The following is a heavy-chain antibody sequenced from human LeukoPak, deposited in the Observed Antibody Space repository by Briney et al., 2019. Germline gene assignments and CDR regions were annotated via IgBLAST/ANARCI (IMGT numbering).Heavy chain of an antibody. CDR1: GGSISYYY. CDR3: ARGRTGYQLLPTKKDYSYYYMDV. J-gene: IGHJ6*03. CDR2: IYYTGNT. Sequence: SETLSLTCTVSGGSISYYYWNWIRQPPGKGLEWIGYIYYTGNTNYNPSLKSRVTISVDTSKNQFSLKLSSVTAADTAVYYCARGRTGYQLLPTKKDYSYYYMDVWDKGTTVTVSS. V-gene: IGHV4-59*12. D-gene: IGHD2-2*01.